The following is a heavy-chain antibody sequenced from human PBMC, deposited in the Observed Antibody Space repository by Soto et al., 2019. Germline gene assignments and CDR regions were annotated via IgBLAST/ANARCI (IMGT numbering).Heavy chain of an antibody. J-gene: IGHJ6*02. CDR1: GYTFANYW. CDR2: IYPSDSRT. D-gene: IGHD2-2*01. Sequence: PGESLKISCESSGYTFANYWIGWVRQVPGKGLEWVAIIYPSDSRTIYSPSFQGQVTISADKSISTAYLQWTSLRAEDTAVYYCAKGSGSTRPYGMDVWGQGTTVTVSS. CDR3: AKGSGSTRPYGMDV. V-gene: IGHV5-51*01.